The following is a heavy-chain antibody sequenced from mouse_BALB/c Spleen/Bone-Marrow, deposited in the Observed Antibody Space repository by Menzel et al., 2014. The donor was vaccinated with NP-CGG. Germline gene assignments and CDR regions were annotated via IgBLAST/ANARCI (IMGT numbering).Heavy chain of an antibody. CDR2: IYPGSGNT. CDR3: ARAASLDY. J-gene: IGHJ4*01. V-gene: IGHV1-77*01. CDR1: GYTFTDYY. Sequence: VMLVESGAELARPGASVKLSCKASGYTFTDYYVSWVKQRTGQGLEWIGEIYPGSGNTYYNEKFKGKATLTADRSSSTAYMQLSGLTSEASAVYFCARAASLDYWGQGTSVTVSS.